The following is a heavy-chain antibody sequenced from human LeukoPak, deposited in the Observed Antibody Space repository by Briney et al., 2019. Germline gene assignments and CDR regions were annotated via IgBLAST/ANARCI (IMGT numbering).Heavy chain of an antibody. D-gene: IGHD3-10*01. V-gene: IGHV3-21*01. CDR1: GFTFSSYS. CDR2: ISSSSNYI. CDR3: ARVGFGEFSYFDY. Sequence: PGGSLRLSCAASGFTFSSYSMNWVRQAPGKGLEWFSSISSSSNYIYYADSVKGRFTISRDNAKNSLYLQMNSLRAEDTAVYCCARVGFGEFSYFDYWGQGTLVTVSS. J-gene: IGHJ4*02.